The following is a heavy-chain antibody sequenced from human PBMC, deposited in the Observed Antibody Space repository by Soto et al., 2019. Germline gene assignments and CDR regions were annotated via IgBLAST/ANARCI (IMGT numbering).Heavy chain of an antibody. D-gene: IGHD6-19*01. CDR3: ARESSGWTLSLGSFDY. CDR1: GYTFTGYY. CDR2: INPNSGGT. Sequence: ASVKVSCKASGYTFTGYYMHWVRQAPGQGLEWMGWINPNSGGTNYAQKFQGWVTMTRDTSISTAYMELSRLRSDDTAVYYCARESSGWTLSLGSFDYWGREPWSPSPQ. V-gene: IGHV1-2*04. J-gene: IGHJ4*02.